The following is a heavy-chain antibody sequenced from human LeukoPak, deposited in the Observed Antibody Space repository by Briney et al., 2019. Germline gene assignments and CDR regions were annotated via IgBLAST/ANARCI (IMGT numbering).Heavy chain of an antibody. V-gene: IGHV4-4*07. CDR1: GGSISSYY. J-gene: IGHJ4*02. CDR3: ARALYSSSSYFDY. D-gene: IGHD6-6*01. CDR2: IYTSGST. Sequence: SETLSLTCTVSGGSISSYYWSWVRQPAGKGLEWIGRIYTSGSTNYNPSLKSRVTISVDKSKNQFSLKLSSVTAADTAVYYCARALYSSSSYFDYWGQGTLVTVSS.